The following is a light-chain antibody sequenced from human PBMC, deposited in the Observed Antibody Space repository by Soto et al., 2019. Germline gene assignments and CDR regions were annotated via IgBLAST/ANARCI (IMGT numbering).Light chain of an antibody. CDR3: HPYKDFPPWT. CDR1: QSVANY. Sequence: EIGLTQYPATLSLSPGERATLSCRASQSVANYLDWYQQKPGQAPRLLIYGASSRATEIPARFSVSGSGTEFTLTITILQSEDFAIQYCHPYKDFPPWTFGQ. J-gene: IGKJ1*01. CDR2: GAS. V-gene: IGKV3D-15*03.